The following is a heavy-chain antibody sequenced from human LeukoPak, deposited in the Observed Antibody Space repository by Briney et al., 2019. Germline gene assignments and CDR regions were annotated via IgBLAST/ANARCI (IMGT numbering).Heavy chain of an antibody. J-gene: IGHJ5*02. V-gene: IGHV3-9*01. CDR1: GFTFDDYA. Sequence: GRALILPCEASGFTFDDYAMQWVRPAAGKSLDRLSGISWIGGSLRYLASVKGRFTISTDTAKTSLYRQMNSLAAENTALYYCAKGTMVYGTSSSSWFDTWGQGTPVTASS. D-gene: IGHD2-8*01. CDR2: ISWIGGSL. CDR3: AKGTMVYGTSSSSWFDT.